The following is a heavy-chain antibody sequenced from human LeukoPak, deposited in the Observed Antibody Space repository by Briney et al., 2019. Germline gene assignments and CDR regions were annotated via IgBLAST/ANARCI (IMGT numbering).Heavy chain of an antibody. J-gene: IGHJ6*04. D-gene: IGHD2-2*01. Sequence: GGSLRLSCAASGFTFSSYAMHWVRQAPGKGLEWVAVISYDGSNKYYADSVKGRFTISRDNSKNTLYLQMNSLRAEDTAVYYCARDRGEYEWDVWGKGTTVTVSS. V-gene: IGHV3-30-3*01. CDR2: ISYDGSNK. CDR3: ARDRGEYEWDV. CDR1: GFTFSSYA.